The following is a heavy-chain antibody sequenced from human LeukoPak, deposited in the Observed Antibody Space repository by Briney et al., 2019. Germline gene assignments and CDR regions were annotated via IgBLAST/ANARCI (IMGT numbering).Heavy chain of an antibody. CDR3: AREIPQQLVAMDV. V-gene: IGHV3-7*04. CDR2: IKEDGTGK. J-gene: IGHJ6*02. D-gene: IGHD6-13*01. CDR1: GFTFSSYA. Sequence: GGSLRLSCGASGFTFSSYAMHWVRQAPGKGLEWLANIKEDGTGKNHVDSVKGRFTISRDNAKNSLYLQMNGLRAEDTAVYYCAREIPQQLVAMDVWGQGTTVTVSS.